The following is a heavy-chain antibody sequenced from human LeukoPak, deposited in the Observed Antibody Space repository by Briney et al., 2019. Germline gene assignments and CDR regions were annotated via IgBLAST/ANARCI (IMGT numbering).Heavy chain of an antibody. CDR2: ISDDGSKK. CDR3: ARDAWWLRYYFDY. J-gene: IGHJ4*02. Sequence: GGSLRLSCAGYGFTFSNYGVHWVRQAQGKGLEWVAVISDDGSKKYYANSVKGRFTISRDNSKNAVFLQMNTLRVEDTAVYYCARDAWWLRYYFDYWGQGTLVTVSS. CDR1: GFTFSNYG. V-gene: IGHV3-30-3*01. D-gene: IGHD2-15*01.